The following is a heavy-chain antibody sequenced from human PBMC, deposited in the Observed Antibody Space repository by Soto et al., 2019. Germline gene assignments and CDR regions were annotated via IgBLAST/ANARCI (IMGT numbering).Heavy chain of an antibody. J-gene: IGHJ4*02. Sequence: GGSLRLSCTASGFTFGDYAMSWFRQAPGKGLEWVGFIRSKAYGGTTEYAASVKGRFTISRDDSKSIAYLQMNSLKTEDTAVYYCAYCSGGSCYSVLSYWGQGTLVTVSS. D-gene: IGHD2-15*01. CDR1: GFTFGDYA. CDR3: AYCSGGSCYSVLSY. V-gene: IGHV3-49*03. CDR2: IRSKAYGGTT.